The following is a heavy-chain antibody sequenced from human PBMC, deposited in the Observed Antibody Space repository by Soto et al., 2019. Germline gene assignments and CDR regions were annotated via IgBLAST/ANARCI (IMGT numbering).Heavy chain of an antibody. V-gene: IGHV3-30-3*01. CDR3: ARASAVTLRGGGYYFDY. Sequence: GGSLRLSCAASGFTFSSYAMHWVRQAPGKGLEWVAVISYDGSNKYYADSVKGRFTISRDNSKNTLYLQMNSLRAEDTAVYYCARASAVTLRGGGYYFDYWGQGTLVTVSS. CDR1: GFTFSSYA. CDR2: ISYDGSNK. D-gene: IGHD4-17*01. J-gene: IGHJ4*02.